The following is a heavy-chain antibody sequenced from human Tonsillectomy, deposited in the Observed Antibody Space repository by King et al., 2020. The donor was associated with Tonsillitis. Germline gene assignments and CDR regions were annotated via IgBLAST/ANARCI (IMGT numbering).Heavy chain of an antibody. CDR2: ISGDGGST. V-gene: IGHV3-43*02. J-gene: IGHJ4*02. CDR1: GFTFDDYA. D-gene: IGHD3-10*01. Sequence: VQLVESGGGVVQPGGSLRLSCAASGFTFDDYAMHWVRQAPGKGLEWVSLISGDGGSTYYADSVKGRFTISRDNSKNSLYLQMNSLRTEDTALYYCAKDYAMVRGVANEKFDYWGQGTLVTVSS. CDR3: AKDYAMVRGVANEKFDY.